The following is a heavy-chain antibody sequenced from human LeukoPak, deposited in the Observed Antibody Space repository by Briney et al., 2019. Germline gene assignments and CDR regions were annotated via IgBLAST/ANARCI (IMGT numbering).Heavy chain of an antibody. Sequence: GSLRLSCAASGFTFSSYTMNWVRQPPGEGLEWVSNIGTSSTTIYYADSVKGRFTISRDNAKNSLYLQMNSLRADDTAVYYCARDMVPGGPFDYWGQGTLVTVSS. J-gene: IGHJ4*02. V-gene: IGHV3-48*01. D-gene: IGHD3-10*01. CDR1: GFTFSSYT. CDR3: ARDMVPGGPFDY. CDR2: IGTSSTTI.